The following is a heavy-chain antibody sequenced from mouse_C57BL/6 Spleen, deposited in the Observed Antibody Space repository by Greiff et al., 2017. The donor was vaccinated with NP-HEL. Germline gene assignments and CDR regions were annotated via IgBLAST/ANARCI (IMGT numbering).Heavy chain of an antibody. CDR1: GYTFTDYY. Sequence: EVQLQQSGPELVKPGASVKISCKASGYTFTDYYMNWVKQSHGKSLEWIGDINPNNGGTSYNQKFKGKATLTVDKSSSTAYMELRSLTSEDSAVYYCARSGWLLRSYFDYWGQSTTLTVSS. CDR3: ARSGWLLRSYFDY. D-gene: IGHD2-3*01. J-gene: IGHJ2*01. V-gene: IGHV1-26*01. CDR2: INPNNGGT.